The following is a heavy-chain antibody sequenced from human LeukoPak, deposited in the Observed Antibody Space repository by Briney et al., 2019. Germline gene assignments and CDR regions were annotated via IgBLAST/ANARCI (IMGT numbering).Heavy chain of an antibody. V-gene: IGHV1-69*05. CDR3: ASKVAVAGTEWYFDL. J-gene: IGHJ2*01. D-gene: IGHD6-19*01. CDR1: GGTFSSYA. Sequence: SVKVSCKASGGTFSSYAISWVRQAPGQGLEWMGGIIPIFGTANYAQKFQGRVTITTDESTSTAYMELSSLRSEDTAVYYCASKVAVAGTEWYFDLWGRGTLVTVSS. CDR2: IIPIFGTA.